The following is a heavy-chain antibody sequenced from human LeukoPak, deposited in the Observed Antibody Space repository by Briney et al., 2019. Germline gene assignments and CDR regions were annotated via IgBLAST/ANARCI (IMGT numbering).Heavy chain of an antibody. J-gene: IGHJ5*02. CDR2: IYHSGST. D-gene: IGHD2-2*01. CDR1: GGSISSGGYS. Sequence: PSETLSLTCAVSGGSISSGGYSWSWIRQPPGKGLEWIGYIYHSGSTYYNPSLKSRVTISVDRSKNQFSLKLSSVTAADTAVYYCARSSVRGVGYCSSTSCYVPPWFDPWGQGTLVTVSS. CDR3: ARSSVRGVGYCSSTSCYVPPWFDP. V-gene: IGHV4-30-2*01.